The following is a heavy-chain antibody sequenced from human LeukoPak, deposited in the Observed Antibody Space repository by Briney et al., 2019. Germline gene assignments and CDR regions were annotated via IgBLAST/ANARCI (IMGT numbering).Heavy chain of an antibody. V-gene: IGHV3-23*01. CDR1: GFTFSTYA. CDR2: ISGSGGST. CDR3: AKALRADYVSFDI. Sequence: GGSLRLSCAASGFTFSTYAMSWVRQAPGKGLEWVSDISGSGGSTYSADSVKGRFTISRDNSKNTLYLQINSLRAEDTAVYYCAKALRADYVSFDIWGQGTMVTVSS. D-gene: IGHD4/OR15-4a*01. J-gene: IGHJ3*02.